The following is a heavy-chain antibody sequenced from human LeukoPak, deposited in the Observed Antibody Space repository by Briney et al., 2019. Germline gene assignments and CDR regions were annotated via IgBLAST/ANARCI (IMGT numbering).Heavy chain of an antibody. CDR3: ARATPRHYGGPMGGNLFDP. V-gene: IGHV1-18*01. Sequence: ASVKVSCKASGYTFTSYGISWVRQAPGQALEWMGWISAYNGNTNYAQKLQGRVTMTTDTSTSTAYMELRSLRSDDTAVYYCARATPRHYGGPMGGNLFDPWGQGTLVTVSS. CDR2: ISAYNGNT. CDR1: GYTFTSYG. J-gene: IGHJ5*02. D-gene: IGHD4-23*01.